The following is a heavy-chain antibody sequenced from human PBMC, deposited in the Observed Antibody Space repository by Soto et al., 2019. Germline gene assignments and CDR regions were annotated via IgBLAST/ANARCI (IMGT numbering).Heavy chain of an antibody. V-gene: IGHV3-23*01. J-gene: IGHJ4*02. CDR2: ISSSGGST. D-gene: IGHD3-22*01. CDR1: GFTFSSYA. CDR3: AKYQPMTQSRPYFDY. Sequence: EVQLLESGGDLIQPGGSLRLSCAASGFTFSSYAMSWVRQAPGKGLGWVSAISSSGGSTFYADSVKGRFTISRDNSRNTLYLQMNSLRAEDTAIYYCAKYQPMTQSRPYFDYWGQGTLVTVSS.